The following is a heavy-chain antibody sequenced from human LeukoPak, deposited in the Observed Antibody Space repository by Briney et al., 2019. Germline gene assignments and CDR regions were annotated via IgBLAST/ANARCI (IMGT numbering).Heavy chain of an antibody. V-gene: IGHV3-33*01. CDR1: GFTFSSYG. CDR3: ARGVKGAPRYYGMDV. CDR2: IWYDGSNK. J-gene: IGHJ6*02. D-gene: IGHD5/OR15-5a*01. Sequence: PGGSLRLSCAASGFTFSSYGMPWVRQAPGKGLEWVAVIWYDGSNKYYADSVKGRFTISRDNAKNSLYLQMNSLRAEDTAVYYCARGVKGAPRYYGMDVWGQGTTVTVSS.